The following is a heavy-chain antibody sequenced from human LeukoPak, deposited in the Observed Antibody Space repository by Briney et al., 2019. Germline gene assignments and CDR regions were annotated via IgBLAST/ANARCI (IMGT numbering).Heavy chain of an antibody. CDR3: ARLGFRSYYYGSGSYPYYYYMDV. CDR2: INHSGST. D-gene: IGHD3-10*01. CDR1: GGSFSGYY. V-gene: IGHV4-34*01. J-gene: IGHJ6*03. Sequence: PSETLSLTCAVYGGSFSGYYWSWIRQPPGKGLEWIGEINHSGSTNYNPSLKSRVTISVDTSKNQFSLKLSSVTAADTAVYYCARLGFRSYYYGSGSYPYYYYMDVWGKGTTVTISS.